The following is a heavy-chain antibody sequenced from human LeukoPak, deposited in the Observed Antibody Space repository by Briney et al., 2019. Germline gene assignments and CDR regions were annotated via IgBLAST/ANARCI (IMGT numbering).Heavy chain of an antibody. D-gene: IGHD4/OR15-4a*01. CDR1: GYTFTNHW. J-gene: IGHJ4*02. V-gene: IGHV5-51*01. CDR3: ARGTGCYQYDY. CDR2: VNPYDADT. Sequence: GASLKISCQASGYTFTNHWVAWVRQVPGKGLEWLGIVNPYDADTRYGPSFEGQVTISADKSINTAFLQWRSLKASDTAIYFCARGTGCYQYDYWGQGIRVIVSS.